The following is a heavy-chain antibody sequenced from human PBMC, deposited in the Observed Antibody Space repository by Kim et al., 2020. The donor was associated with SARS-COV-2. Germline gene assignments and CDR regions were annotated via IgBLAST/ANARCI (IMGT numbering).Heavy chain of an antibody. CDR1: GGSISSSSYY. D-gene: IGHD2-15*01. J-gene: IGHJ6*02. V-gene: IGHV4-39*01. CDR2: IYYSGST. CDR3: ASPSWRISGKGPLNYYGMDV. Sequence: SETLSLTCTVSGGSISSSSYYWGWIRQPPGKGLEWIGSIYYSGSTYYNPSLKSRVTISVDTSKNQFSLKLSSVTAADTAVYYCASPSWRISGKGPLNYYGMDVWGQGTTVTVSS.